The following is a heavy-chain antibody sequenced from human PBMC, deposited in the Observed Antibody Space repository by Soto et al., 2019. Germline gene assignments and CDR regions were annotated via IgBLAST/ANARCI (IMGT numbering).Heavy chain of an antibody. CDR2: INPSGST. D-gene: IGHD2-21*02. CDR1: GASISRYY. Sequence: SETLSLTCTVSGASISRYYWSWIRQPPGKGLEWIGEINPSGSTNYTPSLKSRVSISVDTSKNQFSLKLSSVTAADTAVYYCARSIVVVTALDYWGQGTLVTVSS. V-gene: IGHV4-34*01. J-gene: IGHJ4*02. CDR3: ARSIVVVTALDY.